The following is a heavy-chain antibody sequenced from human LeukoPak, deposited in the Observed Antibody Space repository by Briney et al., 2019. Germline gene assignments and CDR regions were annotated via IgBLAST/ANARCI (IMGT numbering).Heavy chain of an antibody. V-gene: IGHV3-30*04. CDR3: AREGSSSWYTDFDY. D-gene: IGHD6-13*01. J-gene: IGHJ4*02. CDR2: ISYDGSNK. Sequence: GGSLRLSCAASGFTFSSYAMHWVRQAPGKGLEWVAVISYDGSNKYYADSVKGRFTISRDNSKNTLYLQMNSLRAEDTAVYYCAREGSSSWYTDFDYWGQGTLVTVSS. CDR1: GFTFSSYA.